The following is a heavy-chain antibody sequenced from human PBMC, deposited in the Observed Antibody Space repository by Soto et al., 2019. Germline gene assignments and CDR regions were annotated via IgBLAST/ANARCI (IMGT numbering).Heavy chain of an antibody. CDR2: IKQDGSEK. Sequence: GSLRLSCAASGFTFSSYWMSWVRQAPGKGLEWVANIKQDGSEKYYVDSVKGRFTISRDNAKNSLYLQMNSLRAEDTAVYYCARELGLRYFDWLSSGNDAFDIWGQGTMVTVSS. D-gene: IGHD3-9*01. CDR1: GFTFSSYW. CDR3: ARELGLRYFDWLSSGNDAFDI. V-gene: IGHV3-7*01. J-gene: IGHJ3*02.